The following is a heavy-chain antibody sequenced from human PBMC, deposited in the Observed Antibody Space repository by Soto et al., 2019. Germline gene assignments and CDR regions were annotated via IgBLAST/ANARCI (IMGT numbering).Heavy chain of an antibody. Sequence: QVQLVESGGGVVQPGRSLRLSCAASGFTFSSYGMHWVRQAPGKGLEWVAVISYDGSNKYYADSVKGRFTISRDNSKNTLYLQMSSLRAEDTAVYYCAKDRIIYGSGGGYYFDYWGQGTLVTVSS. CDR1: GFTFSSYG. J-gene: IGHJ4*02. D-gene: IGHD3-10*01. CDR2: ISYDGSNK. V-gene: IGHV3-30*18. CDR3: AKDRIIYGSGGGYYFDY.